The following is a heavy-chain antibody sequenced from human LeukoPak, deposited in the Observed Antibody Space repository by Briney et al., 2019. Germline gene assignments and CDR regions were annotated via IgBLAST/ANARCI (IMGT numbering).Heavy chain of an antibody. V-gene: IGHV1-46*01. CDR3: ARESGHVFDY. Sequence: ASVKVSCKASGDTFTSYNIQWVRQAPGQGLEWMGIINPSDGGTGYAQKFQDRVTMTRDTSTSTACTDLNSLTSEDTAVYYCARESGHVFDYWGQGTLVTVSS. D-gene: IGHD3-16*01. J-gene: IGHJ4*02. CDR2: INPSDGGT. CDR1: GDTFTSYN.